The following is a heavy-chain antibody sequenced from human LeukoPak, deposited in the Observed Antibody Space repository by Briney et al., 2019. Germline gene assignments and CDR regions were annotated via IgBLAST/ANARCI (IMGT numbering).Heavy chain of an antibody. D-gene: IGHD6-13*01. V-gene: IGHV4-39*01. CDR3: ARHPLSSGWYEDY. J-gene: IGHJ4*02. CDR1: GGSIISSSYY. CDR2: IYYSGST. Sequence: SETLSLTCTVSGGSIISSSYYWGWIRQPPGKGLEWIGSIYYSGSTYYNPSLKSRVTISVDTSKNQFSLKLSSVTAADTAVYYCARHPLSSGWYEDYWGQGTLVTVSS.